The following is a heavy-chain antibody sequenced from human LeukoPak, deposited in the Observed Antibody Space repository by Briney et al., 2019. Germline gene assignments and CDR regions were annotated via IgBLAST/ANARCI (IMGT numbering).Heavy chain of an antibody. CDR2: LNGSGGTT. J-gene: IGHJ5*02. CDR3: ARGGYGGRIDL. Sequence: GGSLRLSCVASGLTFSSYAMSWVRQAPGKGLEWVSDLNGSGGTTNYADSVKGRFTISRDNFRNTLYLQMNSLRAEDTAEHYCARGGYGGRIDLWGQGTQVTVSS. V-gene: IGHV3-23*01. D-gene: IGHD2-15*01. CDR1: GLTFSSYA.